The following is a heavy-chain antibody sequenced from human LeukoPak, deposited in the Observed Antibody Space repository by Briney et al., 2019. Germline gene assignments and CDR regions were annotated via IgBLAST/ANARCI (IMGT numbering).Heavy chain of an antibody. V-gene: IGHV4-59*01. CDR3: ARDGGVDCSSTSCYLGY. CDR2: IYYSGST. J-gene: IGHJ4*02. D-gene: IGHD2-2*01. Sequence: SETQSLTCTVSGGSISSYYWSWIRQPPGKGLEWIGYIYYSGSTNYNPSLKSRVTISVDTSKNQFSLKLSSVTAADTAVYYCARDGGVDCSSTSCYLGYWGQGTLVTVSS. CDR1: GGSISSYY.